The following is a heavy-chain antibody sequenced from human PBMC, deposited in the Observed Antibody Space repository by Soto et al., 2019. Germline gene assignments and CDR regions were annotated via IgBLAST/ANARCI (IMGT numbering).Heavy chain of an antibody. V-gene: IGHV3-53*01. Sequence: EVQLVESGGGLIQPGGSLRLSCAASGFTVSSNYMSWVRQAPGKGLEWVSVIYSGGSTYYADSVKGRFTISRDNSKNTLYLQMNSLRAEDQAVVYCARWRKVRGFDYWGQGTLVTVSS. CDR2: IYSGGST. CDR3: ARWRKVRGFDY. CDR1: GFTVSSNY. D-gene: IGHD3-10*01. J-gene: IGHJ4*02.